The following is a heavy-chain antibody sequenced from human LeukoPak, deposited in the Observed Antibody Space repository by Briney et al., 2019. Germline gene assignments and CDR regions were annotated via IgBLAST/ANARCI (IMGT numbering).Heavy chain of an antibody. Sequence: PGGSLRLSCAASGFTFSSYSMNWVRQAPGKGLELVSSISSSSSYIYYADSVKGRFTISRDNAKNSLYLQMNSLRAEDTAVYYCARDSFGGVTRDFDYWGQGTLVTVSS. D-gene: IGHD3-16*01. CDR2: ISSSSSYI. J-gene: IGHJ4*02. V-gene: IGHV3-21*01. CDR1: GFTFSSYS. CDR3: ARDSFGGVTRDFDY.